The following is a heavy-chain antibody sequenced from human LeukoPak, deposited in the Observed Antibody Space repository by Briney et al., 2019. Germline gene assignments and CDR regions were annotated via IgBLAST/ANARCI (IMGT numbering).Heavy chain of an antibody. V-gene: IGHV4-34*01. CDR2: INHSGST. Sequence: SETLSLTCAVYGGSFSGYYWSWIRQPPGKGLEWIGEINHSGSTNYNPSLKSRVTISVDTSKNQFSLKLSSVTAADTAVYYCGRLNEYYVWGIYCGFPQKFDYGGKGTLVTFS. CDR1: GGSFSGYY. CDR3: GRLNEYYVWGIYCGFPQKFDY. J-gene: IGHJ4*02. D-gene: IGHD3-10*01.